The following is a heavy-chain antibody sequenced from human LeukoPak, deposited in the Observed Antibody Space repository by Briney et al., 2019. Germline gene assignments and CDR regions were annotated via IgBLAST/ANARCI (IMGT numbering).Heavy chain of an antibody. V-gene: IGHV1-24*01. CDR2: FDPEDGET. J-gene: IGHJ4*02. CDR1: GYTLTELS. D-gene: IGHD2-2*02. Sequence: ASVKVSCKVSGYTLTELSMHWVRQAPGKGLEWMGGFDPEDGETIYAQKFQGRVTMTEDTSTDTAYMELSSLRSEDTAVYYCANAAYCSSTSCYTIPYDYWGQGTLVTVSS. CDR3: ANAAYCSSTSCYTIPYDY.